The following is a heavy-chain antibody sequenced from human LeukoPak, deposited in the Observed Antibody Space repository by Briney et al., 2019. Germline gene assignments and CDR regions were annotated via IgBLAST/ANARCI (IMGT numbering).Heavy chain of an antibody. D-gene: IGHD3-9*01. CDR1: GFTFSGSA. CDR3: AKSPPGWPGAAFDI. CDR2: IRSKGNSYAT. Sequence: GGSLRLSCAASGFTFSGSAMHWVRQASGKGLEWVGRIRSKGNSYATAYAASVKGRFTISRDDSKNTAYLQMNSLRAEDTAVYYCAKSPPGWPGAAFDIWGQGTMVTVSS. J-gene: IGHJ3*02. V-gene: IGHV3-73*01.